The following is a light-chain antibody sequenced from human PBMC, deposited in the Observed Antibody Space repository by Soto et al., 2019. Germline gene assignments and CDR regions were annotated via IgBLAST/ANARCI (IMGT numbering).Light chain of an antibody. J-gene: IGKJ1*01. CDR2: DAS. CDR1: QSISNW. Sequence: DIQIIHSPSTLSASVGDRVTITCRASQSISNWLAWYQQKPGKAPKFLIYDASSLESGVPSRFSGSGSGTEFTLTISSLQPDDFATYYCQQYGTSGQGTKV. V-gene: IGKV1-5*01. CDR3: QQYGT.